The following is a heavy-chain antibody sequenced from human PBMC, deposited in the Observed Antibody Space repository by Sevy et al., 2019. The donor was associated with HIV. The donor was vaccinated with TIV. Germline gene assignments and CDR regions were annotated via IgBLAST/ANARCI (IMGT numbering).Heavy chain of an antibody. CDR2: ISYDGSSK. Sequence: GGSLRLSCAASGFTFSSFAMHWVRQAPGKGLEWVAVISYDGSSKYYPNSVKGRLTIARDEDKNTPYLQMNRLRPGDSAAYVCAILGGDSVRTNSYGMRSLSFDFWGQGTLVTVSS. V-gene: IGHV3-30-3*01. D-gene: IGHD5-18*01. CDR1: GFTFSSFA. J-gene: IGHJ4*02. CDR3: AILGGDSVRTNSYGMRSLSFDF.